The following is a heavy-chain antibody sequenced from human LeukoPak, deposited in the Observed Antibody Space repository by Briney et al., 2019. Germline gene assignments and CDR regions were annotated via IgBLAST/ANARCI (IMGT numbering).Heavy chain of an antibody. J-gene: IGHJ4*02. D-gene: IGHD5-12*01. CDR1: GGSISSGSYY. V-gene: IGHV4-61*02. CDR3: AREGEATMDH. CDR2: IYTSGST. Sequence: SQTLSLTCTVSGGSISSGSYYWSWIRQPAGKGLEWIGRIYTSGSTNYNPSLKSRVTISVDTSKNQFSLKLSSVTAADTAVYYCAREGEATMDHWGQGTLVTVSS.